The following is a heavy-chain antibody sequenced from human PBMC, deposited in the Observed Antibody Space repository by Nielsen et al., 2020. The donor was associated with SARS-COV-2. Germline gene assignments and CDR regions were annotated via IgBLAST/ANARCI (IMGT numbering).Heavy chain of an antibody. D-gene: IGHD5-24*01. CDR3: ACRQDGYNYDTF. J-gene: IGHJ4*02. CDR1: GFTFSTYW. V-gene: IGHV3-74*01. CDR2: INNDGSVT. Sequence: GESLKISCAASGFTFSTYWMHWVRQAPGKGLVWVARINNDGSVTNYGDSVTGRFAISRDNARNTVYLQMNRLGAEDTAVYYCACRQDGYNYDTFWGQGTRVTVSS.